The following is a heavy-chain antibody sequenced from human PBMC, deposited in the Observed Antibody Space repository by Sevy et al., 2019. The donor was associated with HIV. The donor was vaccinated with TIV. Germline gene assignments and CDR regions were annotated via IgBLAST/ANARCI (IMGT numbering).Heavy chain of an antibody. CDR1: GFPFSSYA. Sequence: GGSLRLSCAASGFPFSSYAMSWVRQAPGRGLEWVSTLIGGGRRRYYADSVTGRFIISRDNSRNTLYLQMNSLRAEDTAIYYCAKRRVQSGLSGGGANYGMDVCGRGTTVTVSS. CDR2: LIGGGRRR. D-gene: IGHD2-8*02. J-gene: IGHJ6*02. CDR3: AKRRVQSGLSGGGANYGMDV. V-gene: IGHV3-23*01.